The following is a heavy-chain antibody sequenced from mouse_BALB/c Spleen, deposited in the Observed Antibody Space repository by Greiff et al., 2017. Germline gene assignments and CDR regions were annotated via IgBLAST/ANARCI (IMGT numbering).Heavy chain of an antibody. CDR3: ARGSTVVATDYFDY. CDR1: GYTFTDYA. V-gene: IGHV1-67*01. D-gene: IGHD1-1*01. J-gene: IGHJ2*01. CDR2: ISTYYGNT. Sequence: VQLQQSGPELVRPGVSVKISCKGSGYTFTDYAMHWVKQSHAKSLEWIGVISTYYGNTNYNQKFKGKATMTVDKSSSTAYMELARLTSEDSAIYYCARGSTVVATDYFDYWGQGTTLTVSS.